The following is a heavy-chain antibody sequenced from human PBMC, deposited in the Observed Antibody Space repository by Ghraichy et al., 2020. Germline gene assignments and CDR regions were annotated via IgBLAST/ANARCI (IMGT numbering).Heavy chain of an antibody. D-gene: IGHD1-26*01. CDR3: ARGRSYGRTNFDY. Sequence: GSLRLSCAASGFTFSSYGMHWVRQAPGKGLEWVAVISYDGSNKYYADSVKGRFTISRDNSKNTLYLQMNSLRAEDTAVYYCARGRSYGRTNFDYWGQGTLVTVSS. V-gene: IGHV3-33*01. CDR1: GFTFSSYG. CDR2: ISYDGSNK. J-gene: IGHJ4*02.